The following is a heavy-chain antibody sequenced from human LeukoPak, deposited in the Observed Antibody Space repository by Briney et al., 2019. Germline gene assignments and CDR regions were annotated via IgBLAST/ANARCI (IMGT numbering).Heavy chain of an antibody. D-gene: IGHD6-19*01. J-gene: IGHJ6*02. CDR3: ARDLRNMVAVAYPPLYGMDV. Sequence: PGGSLRLSCAASGFTFSSYSMNWVRQAPGKGLEWVSSISSSSSSYIYYADSVKGRFTISRDNAKNSLYLQMNSLRAEDTAVFYCARDLRNMVAVAYPPLYGMDVWGQGTTVTVSS. V-gene: IGHV3-21*01. CDR2: ISSSSSSYI. CDR1: GFTFSSYS.